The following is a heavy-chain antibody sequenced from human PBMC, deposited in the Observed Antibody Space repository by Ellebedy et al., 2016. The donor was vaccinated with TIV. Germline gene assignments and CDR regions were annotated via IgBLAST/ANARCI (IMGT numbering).Heavy chain of an antibody. Sequence: PGGSLRLSCAASGFSFSTFWMYWVRHAPGKGMAWVAHIHQDGSEKYYVDSVQGRFTVSRDNARNSLYLQMSTLRAEDTAVYYCAAGHYGLWGQGTLVTVSS. D-gene: IGHD3-10*01. J-gene: IGHJ4*02. V-gene: IGHV3-7*01. CDR1: GFSFSTFW. CDR2: IHQDGSEK. CDR3: AAGHYGL.